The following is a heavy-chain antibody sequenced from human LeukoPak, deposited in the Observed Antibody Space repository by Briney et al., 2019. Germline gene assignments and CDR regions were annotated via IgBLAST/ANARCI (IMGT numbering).Heavy chain of an antibody. D-gene: IGHD3-16*02. CDR3: ARDHPMITFGGVIRQGMDV. CDR1: GFTFRNYW. CDR2: INSDGSTT. Sequence: GGSLRLSCAASGFTFRNYWMNWVRQAPGKGLVWVSRINSDGSTTNYADSVKGRFTISRDNSKNTLYLQMNSLRAEDTAVYYCARDHPMITFGGVIRQGMDVWGQGTTVTVSS. V-gene: IGHV3-74*01. J-gene: IGHJ6*02.